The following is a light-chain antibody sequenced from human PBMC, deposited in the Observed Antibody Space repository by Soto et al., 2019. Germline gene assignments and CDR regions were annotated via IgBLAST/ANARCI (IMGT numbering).Light chain of an antibody. V-gene: IGKV1-33*01. CDR1: QDISKY. CDR2: DAS. J-gene: IGKJ4*01. CDR3: QQYDNVPLT. Sequence: DIPMTQSPSSLSASVGDRVTITCHASQDISKYLNWYQQKPGKAPKLLVYDASNLETGVPSRFSGSGSGTHFTFTIISLQPEDIAIDYCQQYDNVPLTVGGGTKVEIK.